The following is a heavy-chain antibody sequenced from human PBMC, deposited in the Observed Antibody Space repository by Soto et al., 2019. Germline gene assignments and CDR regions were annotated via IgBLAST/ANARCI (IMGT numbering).Heavy chain of an antibody. CDR1: GGSISSGAYY. CDR2: TYFSGST. J-gene: IGHJ4*02. CDR3: ATFCSGGSCYSTRGGFDY. D-gene: IGHD2-15*01. V-gene: IGHV4-31*03. Sequence: QVQLQESGPGLVKPSQTLSLTCTVSGGSISSGAYYWSWIRHLPGKGLGWIGYTYFSGSTYYNPSLKSRVTISVDTSKNQFSLKLSSVTAADTAVYYCATFCSGGSCYSTRGGFDYWGQGTLVTVSS.